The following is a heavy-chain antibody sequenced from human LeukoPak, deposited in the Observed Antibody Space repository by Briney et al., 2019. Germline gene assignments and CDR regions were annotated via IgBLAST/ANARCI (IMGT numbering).Heavy chain of an antibody. Sequence: SETLSLTCAVYGGSFSGYYWSWIRQPPGKGLEWIGEINHSGSTNYNPSLKSRVTISVDTSKNQFSLQLSSVTAADTAVYYCARGRLVSYYFDYWGQGTLVTVSS. CDR2: INHSGST. J-gene: IGHJ4*02. D-gene: IGHD2-2*01. V-gene: IGHV4-34*01. CDR3: ARGRLVSYYFDY. CDR1: GGSFSGYY.